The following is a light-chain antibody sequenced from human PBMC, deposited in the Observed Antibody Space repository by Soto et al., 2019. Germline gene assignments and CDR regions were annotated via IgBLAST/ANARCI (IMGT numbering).Light chain of an antibody. CDR3: QQYDTSPNT. CDR2: GAS. J-gene: IGKJ2*01. Sequence: EIVLTQSPDTLSLSPGERAIVSCRASRSVSSSYLAWYQQKPGQAPRLLIYGASSRATGIPDRFSGSGSGTDFIFTISRLEPEDFAVYYCQQYDTSPNTFGQGTKLEIK. V-gene: IGKV3-20*01. CDR1: RSVSSSY.